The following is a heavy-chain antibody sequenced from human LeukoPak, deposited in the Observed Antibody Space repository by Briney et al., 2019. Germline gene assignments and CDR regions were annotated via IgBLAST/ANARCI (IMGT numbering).Heavy chain of an antibody. CDR3: ARDVTHPISGSYSDY. J-gene: IGHJ4*02. D-gene: IGHD1-26*01. V-gene: IGHV3-48*04. Sequence: GGSLRLSCAASGFTFSSYSMNWVRQAPGKGLEWVSYISSSGSTIYYADSVKGRFTISRDNAKNSLYLQMNSLRAEDTAVYYCARDVTHPISGSYSDYRGQGTLVTVSS. CDR1: GFTFSSYS. CDR2: ISSSGSTI.